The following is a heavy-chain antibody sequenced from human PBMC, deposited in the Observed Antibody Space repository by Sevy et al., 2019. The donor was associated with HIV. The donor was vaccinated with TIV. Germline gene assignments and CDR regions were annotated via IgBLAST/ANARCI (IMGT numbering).Heavy chain of an antibody. Sequence: GGSLRLSCAASGFTFSNAWMNWVRQAPGKGLEWVGRIKSKTDGGTTDYAAPVKGRFTISRDDSKNTLYLQMNSLKTEGTAVYYCTTRYYYDSSGYYYVISSYYFDYWGQGTLVTVSS. V-gene: IGHV3-15*07. J-gene: IGHJ4*02. CDR3: TTRYYYDSSGYYYVISSYYFDY. CDR2: IKSKTDGGTT. D-gene: IGHD3-22*01. CDR1: GFTFSNAW.